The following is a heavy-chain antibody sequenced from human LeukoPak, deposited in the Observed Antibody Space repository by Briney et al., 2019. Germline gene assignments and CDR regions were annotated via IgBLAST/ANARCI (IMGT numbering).Heavy chain of an antibody. V-gene: IGHV3-30*18. CDR2: VSYDGSNK. D-gene: IGHD3-10*01. Sequence: GRSLRLSCAASGFTFSSYGMHWVRQAPGKGLEWVAVVSYDGSNKYYADSVKGRFTISRDNSKNTLYLQMNSLRAEDTAVYYCAKGITMVRGVISLDFDYWGQGTLVTVSS. CDR3: AKGITMVRGVISLDFDY. CDR1: GFTFSSYG. J-gene: IGHJ4*02.